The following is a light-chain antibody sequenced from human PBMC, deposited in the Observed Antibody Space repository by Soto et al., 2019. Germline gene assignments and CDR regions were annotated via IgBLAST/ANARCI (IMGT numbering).Light chain of an antibody. CDR1: STNIGAGYA. CDR2: DNT. J-gene: IGLJ1*01. V-gene: IGLV1-40*01. CDR3: QSYDNNLNGFYV. Sequence: QSVLTQPPSLSGAPGQRVAISCTGSSTNIGAGYAVNWYQHLPGTAPKLLIYDNTNRPSGVPDRFSGSKSGTSASLAITGLQAQHEADYFCQSYDNNLNGFYVFGAGTKLTVL.